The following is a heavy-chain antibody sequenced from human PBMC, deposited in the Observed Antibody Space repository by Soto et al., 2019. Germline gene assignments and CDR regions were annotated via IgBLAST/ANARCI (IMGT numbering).Heavy chain of an antibody. D-gene: IGHD2-15*01. CDR2: ISYDGSNK. Sequence: QTGGSLRLSCAASGFTFSSYAMHWVRQAPGKGLEWVAVISYDGSNKYYADSVKGRFTISRDNSKNTLYLQMNSLRAEDTAVYYCARSNRGFDYWGQGTLVTVSS. J-gene: IGHJ4*02. V-gene: IGHV3-30-3*01. CDR1: GFTFSSYA. CDR3: ARSNRGFDY.